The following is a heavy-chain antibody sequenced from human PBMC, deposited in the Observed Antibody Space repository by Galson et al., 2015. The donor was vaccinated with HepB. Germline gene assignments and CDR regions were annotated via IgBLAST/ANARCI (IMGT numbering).Heavy chain of an antibody. CDR3: ARGDYGDYEMADYFDY. D-gene: IGHD4-17*01. V-gene: IGHV3-33*01. CDR2: IWYDGSNK. J-gene: IGHJ4*02. Sequence: SLRLSCAASGFTFSSYGMHWVRQAPGKGLEWVAVIWYDGSNKYYADSVKGRFTISRDSSKNTLYLQMNSLRAEDTAVYYCARGDYGDYEMADYFDYWGQGTLVTVSS. CDR1: GFTFSSYG.